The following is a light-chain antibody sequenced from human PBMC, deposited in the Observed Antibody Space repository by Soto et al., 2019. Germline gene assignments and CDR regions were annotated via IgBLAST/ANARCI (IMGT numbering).Light chain of an antibody. V-gene: IGKV1-27*01. CDR2: AAS. J-gene: IGKJ3*01. Sequence: DIQMTQSPSSLSASIGDRVTITCRASQDISNYLAWYQQRPGQIPELLIYAASTLQSGVPSRFSGSGSGTDFTLTISSLQTEDVATYYCQKYNSAPRNFGPGTKVDLK. CDR3: QKYNSAPRN. CDR1: QDISNY.